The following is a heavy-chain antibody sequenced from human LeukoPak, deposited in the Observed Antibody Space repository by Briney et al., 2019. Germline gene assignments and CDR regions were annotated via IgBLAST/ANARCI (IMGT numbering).Heavy chain of an antibody. J-gene: IGHJ6*03. CDR1: GGSISSYC. Sequence: SETLSLTCTVSGGSISSYCWSWIRQPPGKGLEWIGYIYYSGSTNYNPSLKSRVTMSVDTSKNQFSLKVSSVTAADTAVYYCARVFDSGSQAYFYYMDVWGKGTTVTIFS. D-gene: IGHD3-10*01. V-gene: IGHV4-59*01. CDR3: ARVFDSGSQAYFYYMDV. CDR2: IYYSGST.